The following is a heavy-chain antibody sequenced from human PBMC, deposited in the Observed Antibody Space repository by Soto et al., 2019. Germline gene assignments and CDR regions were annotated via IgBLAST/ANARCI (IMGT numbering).Heavy chain of an antibody. J-gene: IGHJ4*02. Sequence: QVQLQESGPGLVKPSETLSLTCAVSGDSISSYYCMWIRQPPGKGLESIGYLYYGRSANYNPSLKRRVTLSCDTAANQCSLTLRSMTAADTAVYYCALRSMAVVPEYWGQGTLGTVSS. CDR3: ALRSMAVVPEY. V-gene: IGHV4-59*01. CDR2: LYYGRSA. CDR1: GDSISSYY. D-gene: IGHD3-22*01.